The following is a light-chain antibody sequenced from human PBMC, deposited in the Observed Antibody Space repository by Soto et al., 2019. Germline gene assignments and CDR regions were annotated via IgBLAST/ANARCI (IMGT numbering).Light chain of an antibody. Sequence: QSALTQPAAVSGSPGQSITIFCTGTSSDVGGYDYVSWYQQHPGKAPKLLIYDVTNRPSGVSNRFSGSKSGNTASLTISGLQAEDEAVYYCSSYRSSGIPVFGGGTQLTVL. CDR2: DVT. V-gene: IGLV2-14*01. CDR3: SSYRSSGIPV. J-gene: IGLJ7*01. CDR1: SSDVGGYDY.